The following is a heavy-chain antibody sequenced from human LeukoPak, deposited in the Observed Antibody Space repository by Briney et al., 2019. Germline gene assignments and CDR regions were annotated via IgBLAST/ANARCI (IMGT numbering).Heavy chain of an antibody. CDR1: GGSISSYY. Sequence: PSETLSLTCTVSGGSISSYYWSWIRQPPGKGLEWIGYIYYSGSTNYNPSLKSRVTISVDTSKNQFSLKLSSVTAADTAVYYCARLAAVAGNPIDYWGQGTLVTVSS. D-gene: IGHD6-19*01. CDR3: ARLAAVAGNPIDY. CDR2: IYYSGST. V-gene: IGHV4-59*08. J-gene: IGHJ4*02.